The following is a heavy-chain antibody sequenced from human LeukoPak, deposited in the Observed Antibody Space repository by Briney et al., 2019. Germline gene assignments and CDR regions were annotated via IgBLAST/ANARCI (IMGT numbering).Heavy chain of an antibody. CDR2: IYYSGST. V-gene: IGHV4-39*01. CDR1: GGSISSSSYY. J-gene: IGHJ6*03. CDR3: ATQMYYYYYMDV. Sequence: NTSETLSLTCTVSGGSISSSSYYWGWIRQPPGKGLEWIGNIYYSGSTYYNPSLKSRVTISVDTSKSQFSLKLSSVTAADTAVYYCATQMYYYYYMDVWGKGTTVTVSS.